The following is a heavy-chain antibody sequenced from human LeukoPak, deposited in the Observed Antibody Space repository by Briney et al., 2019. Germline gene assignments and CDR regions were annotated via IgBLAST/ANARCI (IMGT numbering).Heavy chain of an antibody. D-gene: IGHD2-2*01. CDR2: IRYDGSNK. V-gene: IGHV3-30*02. J-gene: IGHJ4*02. CDR1: GFTFSSYG. CDR3: AKDRPPYCSSTSCREANDY. Sequence: PGGYLRLSCAASGFTFSSYGMHWVRQAPGKGLVWVTFIRYDGSNKYYADSVKGRFTISRDNSKNTLYLQMNSLRAEDTAVYYCAKDRPPYCSSTSCREANDYWGQGTLVTVSS.